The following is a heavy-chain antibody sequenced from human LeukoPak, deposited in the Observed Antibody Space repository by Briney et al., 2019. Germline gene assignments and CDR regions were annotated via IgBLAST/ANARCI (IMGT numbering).Heavy chain of an antibody. CDR3: ARTYYYDSSGYLNHWFDP. V-gene: IGHV4-59*08. Sequence: SETLSLTCTVSGGSISSYYWGWIRQPPGKGLEWIGCIYYSGSTNYNPSLKSRVTISVDTSKNQFSLKMSSVTAADTAVYHCARTYYYDSSGYLNHWFDPWGQGTLVTVSS. CDR2: IYYSGST. CDR1: GGSISSYY. J-gene: IGHJ5*02. D-gene: IGHD3-22*01.